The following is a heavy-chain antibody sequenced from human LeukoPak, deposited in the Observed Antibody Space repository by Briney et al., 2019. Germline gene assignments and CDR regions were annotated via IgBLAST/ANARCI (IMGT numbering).Heavy chain of an antibody. CDR1: GFTFSSYI. V-gene: IGHV3-21*01. Sequence: GGALRLSCAASGFTFSSYIMNWVRPTPGKGLEWVSSISSSSSYIYYSDSVKGRFTISRDKAKNSLYLQMNSLRAEDTAVYYCARGRYCSSTSCYSYGMDVWGKGTTVTVSS. CDR2: ISSSSSYI. D-gene: IGHD2-2*01. J-gene: IGHJ6*04. CDR3: ARGRYCSSTSCYSYGMDV.